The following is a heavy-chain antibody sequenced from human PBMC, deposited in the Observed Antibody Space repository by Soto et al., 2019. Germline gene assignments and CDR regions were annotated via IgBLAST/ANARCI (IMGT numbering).Heavy chain of an antibody. CDR3: TKGLITIFGVGIRPDY. Sequence: TGLSLGLSCAASGFPVSNARMSWVLQGPGKGLEWVGRIKSKTGGRTTDYAATVKGRFTISRDDSKNTLYLQMNSLKTEDTAVYYCTKGLITIFGVGIRPDYWGQGTLVTVSS. V-gene: IGHV3-15*01. CDR1: GFPVSNAR. D-gene: IGHD3-3*01. CDR2: IKSKTGGRTT. J-gene: IGHJ4*02.